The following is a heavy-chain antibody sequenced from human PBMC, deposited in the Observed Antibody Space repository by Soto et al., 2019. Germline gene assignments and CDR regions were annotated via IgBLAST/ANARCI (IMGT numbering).Heavy chain of an antibody. CDR3: ARFRYYYDSSGYYSWWFDP. J-gene: IGHJ5*02. Sequence: QGQLVQSGAEVKNPGASVKVSCKASGYTFTSYDINWVRQATGQGLEWMGWMNPNSGNTGYAQKFQGRVTMTRNTSISTAYMELSRLRSEDTAVYYCARFRYYYDSSGYYSWWFDPWGQGTLVTVSS. CDR1: GYTFTSYD. CDR2: MNPNSGNT. V-gene: IGHV1-8*01. D-gene: IGHD3-22*01.